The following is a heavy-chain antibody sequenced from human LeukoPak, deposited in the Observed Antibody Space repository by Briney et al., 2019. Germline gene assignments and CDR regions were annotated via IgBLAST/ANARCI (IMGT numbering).Heavy chain of an antibody. CDR3: ASRSNTYYYDSSGYYFAFDI. V-gene: IGHV4-31*11. CDR1: GGSISSGGYY. CDR2: IYYSGST. J-gene: IGHJ3*02. Sequence: SETLSLTCAVSGGSISSGGYYWSWIRQHPGKGLEWIGYIYYSGSTYYNPSLKSRVTISVDTSKNQFSLKLSSVTAADTAVYCASRSNTYYYDSSGYYFAFDIWGQGTMVTVSS. D-gene: IGHD3-22*01.